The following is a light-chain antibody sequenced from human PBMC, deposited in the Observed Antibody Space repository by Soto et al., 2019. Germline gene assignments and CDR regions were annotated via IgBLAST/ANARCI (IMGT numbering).Light chain of an antibody. Sequence: EIVLTQSPVTLSLSPGERATLSCRTSQSIGSYLAWYHQKPGQAPRLLIYDASNRATGTPARFSGSGSGTDFTLPISSLEPEDFAVYYCKQRTDWPPFGGGTKVEIK. V-gene: IGKV3-11*01. CDR2: DAS. J-gene: IGKJ4*01. CDR1: QSIGSY. CDR3: KQRTDWPP.